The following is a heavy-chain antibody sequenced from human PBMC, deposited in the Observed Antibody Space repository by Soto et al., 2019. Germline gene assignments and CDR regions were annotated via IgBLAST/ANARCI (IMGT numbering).Heavy chain of an antibody. CDR3: VRKGYETGWYYDQ. V-gene: IGHV3-23*01. J-gene: IGHJ4*02. Sequence: EVQLLESGGGLVQPGGSLRLSCVASGFNFRSYDMFWVRQAPGKGPEWVSFVSTSGGRTEYADYVRGRFTISRDNAENTLSLQMNSLAVDDTAVYYCVRKGYETGWYYDQWGQGTLVTVSS. CDR2: VSTSGGRT. D-gene: IGHD6-19*01. CDR1: GFNFRSYD.